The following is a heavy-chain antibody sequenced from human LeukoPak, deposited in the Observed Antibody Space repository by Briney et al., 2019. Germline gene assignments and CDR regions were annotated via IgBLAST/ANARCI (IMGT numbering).Heavy chain of an antibody. CDR2: ISSSSSYI. J-gene: IGHJ4*02. Sequence: GGSLRLSCAASGFTFSSYSMNWVRQDPGKGLGWVSSISSSSSYIYYADSVKGRFTISRDNAKNSLYLQMNSLRAEDTAVYYCARVLRDSVVVVTAIVGAFDYWGQGTLVTVSS. D-gene: IGHD2-21*02. CDR3: ARVLRDSVVVVTAIVGAFDY. V-gene: IGHV3-21*01. CDR1: GFTFSSYS.